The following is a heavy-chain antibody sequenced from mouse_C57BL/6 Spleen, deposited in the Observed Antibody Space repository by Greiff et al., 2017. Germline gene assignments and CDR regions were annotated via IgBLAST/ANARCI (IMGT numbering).Heavy chain of an antibody. CDR1: GYTFTSYW. V-gene: IGHV1-64*01. D-gene: IGHD1-1*01. Sequence: QVQLQQSGAELVKPGASVKLSCKASGYTFTSYWMHWVKQRPGQGLEWIGMIQPNSGSTNYNEKFKSKATLTVDKSSSTAYMQLSSLTSEDSAVYYCARGDYGSSLFAYWGQGTLVTVSA. CDR3: ARGDYGSSLFAY. J-gene: IGHJ3*01. CDR2: IQPNSGST.